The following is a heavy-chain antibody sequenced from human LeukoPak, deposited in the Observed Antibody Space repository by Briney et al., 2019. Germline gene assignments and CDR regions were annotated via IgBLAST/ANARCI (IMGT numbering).Heavy chain of an antibody. CDR3: ASLHGYGSGRP. V-gene: IGHV4-61*01. Sequence: SETLSLTCTVSGGSVSGGNYYWSWIRQPPGKGLEWIGFMSNSGHTDSIPSLKSRVTISVDTSKNQFSLKLSSVTAADTAVYYCASLHGYGSGRPWGQGTLVTVSS. J-gene: IGHJ5*02. CDR2: MSNSGHT. CDR1: GGSVSGGNYY. D-gene: IGHD3-10*01.